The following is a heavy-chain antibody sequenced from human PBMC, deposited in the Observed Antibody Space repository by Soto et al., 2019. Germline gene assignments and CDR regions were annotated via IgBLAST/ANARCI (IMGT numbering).Heavy chain of an antibody. V-gene: IGHV1-69*01. J-gene: IGHJ6*02. CDR2: IIPIFGTA. D-gene: IGHD2-2*01. CDR1: GGTFSSYA. Sequence: QVQLVQSGAEVKKPGSSVKVSCKASGGTFSSYAISWVRQAPGQGLEWMGGIIPIFGTANYAQKFQGRVTITAQESTSTAHMELSSLRSEDTAVYYCARPLVVPAAMDLHTWAYYYGMDVWGQGTTVTVSS. CDR3: ARPLVVPAAMDLHTWAYYYGMDV.